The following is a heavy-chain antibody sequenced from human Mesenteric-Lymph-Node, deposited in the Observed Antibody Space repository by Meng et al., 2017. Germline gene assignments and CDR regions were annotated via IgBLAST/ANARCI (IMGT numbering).Heavy chain of an antibody. CDR3: ASTRRYSLWNFDY. Sequence: GGSLRLSCAASGFTFSDYYMSWVRQAPGKGLEWVSVIYSGGSTYYADSVKGRFTISRDNSKNTLYLQMNSLRAEDTAVYYCASTRRYSLWNFDYWGQGTLVTVSS. J-gene: IGHJ4*02. CDR2: IYSGGST. CDR1: GFTFSDYY. D-gene: IGHD5-18*01. V-gene: IGHV3-66*02.